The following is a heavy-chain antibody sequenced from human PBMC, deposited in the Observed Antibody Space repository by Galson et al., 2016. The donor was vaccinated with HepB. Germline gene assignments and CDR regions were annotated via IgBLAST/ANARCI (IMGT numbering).Heavy chain of an antibody. V-gene: IGHV3-33*06. J-gene: IGHJ4*02. CDR2: IWHDGGNI. CDR3: AKETSNWGQYYFDY. CDR1: GFSFSSYG. Sequence: SLRLSCAASGFSFSSYGMHWVRQAPGKGLEWVAVIWHDGGNINYVDSVNGRFTISRDNYRNTLDLQMNSLRAEDTATYFCAKETSNWGQYYFDYWGQGTRVTVSS. D-gene: IGHD3-16*01.